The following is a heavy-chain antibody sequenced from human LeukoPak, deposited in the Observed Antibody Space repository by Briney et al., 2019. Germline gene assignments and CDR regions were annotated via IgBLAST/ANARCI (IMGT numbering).Heavy chain of an antibody. CDR3: ARDPPYSSGWSNFDY. CDR2: INPNSGGT. Sequence: GASMKVSCKASGYTFTGYYMHWVRQAPEQGLEWMGRINPNSGGTNYAQKFQGRVTMTRDTSISTAYMELSRLRSDDTAVYYCARDPPYSSGWSNFDYWGQGTLVTVSS. V-gene: IGHV1-2*06. D-gene: IGHD6-19*01. CDR1: GYTFTGYY. J-gene: IGHJ4*02.